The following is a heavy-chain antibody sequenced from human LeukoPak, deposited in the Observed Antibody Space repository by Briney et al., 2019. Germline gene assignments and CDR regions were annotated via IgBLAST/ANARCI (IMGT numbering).Heavy chain of an antibody. CDR1: GGSISSSSYY. D-gene: IGHD6-13*01. CDR3: ARGKAAGKRYWFDP. Sequence: SETLSLTCTVSGGSISSSSYYWGWIRQPPGKGLEWIGSIYYSGSTYYNPSLKSRVTISVDTSKNQFSLKLSSVTAADTAVYYCARGKAAGKRYWFDPWGQGTLVTVSS. J-gene: IGHJ5*02. V-gene: IGHV4-39*07. CDR2: IYYSGST.